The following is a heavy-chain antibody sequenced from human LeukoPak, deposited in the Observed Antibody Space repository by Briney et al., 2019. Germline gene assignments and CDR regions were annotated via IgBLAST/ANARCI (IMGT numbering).Heavy chain of an antibody. CDR1: GFTFSSYA. V-gene: IGHV3-30-3*01. D-gene: IGHD4-17*01. Sequence: GGSLRLSCAASGFTFSSYAMHWVRQAPGKGLEWVAVISYDGSNKYYADSVKGRFTISRDNSKNTPYLQMNSLRAEDTAVYYCARDPPPRDYGDYEWDYYFDYWGQGTLVTVSS. CDR2: ISYDGSNK. CDR3: ARDPPPRDYGDYEWDYYFDY. J-gene: IGHJ4*02.